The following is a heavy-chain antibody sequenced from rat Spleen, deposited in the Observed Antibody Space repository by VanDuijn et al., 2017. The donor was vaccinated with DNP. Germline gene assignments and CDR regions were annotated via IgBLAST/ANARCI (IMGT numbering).Heavy chain of an antibody. Sequence: VQLKESGPGLVQPSQTLSLTCTVSGFSLTNHHVNWVRQPPGKGLEWMGRIQSGGNTDYNSALKSRLSISRDTSKSQVFLKMNSVQTEDTAIYFCARHYTYWGQGVMVTVSS. CDR3: ARHYTY. D-gene: IGHD1-2*01. CDR1: GFSLTNHH. J-gene: IGHJ2*01. CDR2: IQSGGNT. V-gene: IGHV2-27*01.